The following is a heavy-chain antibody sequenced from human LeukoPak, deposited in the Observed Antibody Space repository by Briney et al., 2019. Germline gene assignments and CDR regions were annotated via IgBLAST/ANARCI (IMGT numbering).Heavy chain of an antibody. CDR3: AKVQVYRPDSAGGWVDY. Sequence: GRSLRLSCAASGFTFDDYAMHWVRQAPGKGLEWVSGINWNSGSIGYADSVKGRFTISRDNAKNSLYLQMNSLRAEDTAVYYCAKVQVYRPDSAGGWVDYWGQGTLVTVSS. D-gene: IGHD3-16*01. J-gene: IGHJ4*02. CDR1: GFTFDDYA. CDR2: INWNSGSI. V-gene: IGHV3-9*01.